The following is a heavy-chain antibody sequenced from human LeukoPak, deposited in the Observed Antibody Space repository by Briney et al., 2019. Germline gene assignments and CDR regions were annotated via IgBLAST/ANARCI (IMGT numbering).Heavy chain of an antibody. D-gene: IGHD3-9*01. J-gene: IGHJ5*02. CDR1: GYTFTGYY. CDR3: ARDYDILTGSNWFDP. Sequence: ASVKVSCKASGYTFTGYYMHWVRQAPGQGLEWMGWINPNSGGTNYAQKFQGRVTMTRDTSISTAYMELSRLRSDDTVVYYCARDYDILTGSNWFDPWGQGTLVTVSS. CDR2: INPNSGGT. V-gene: IGHV1-2*02.